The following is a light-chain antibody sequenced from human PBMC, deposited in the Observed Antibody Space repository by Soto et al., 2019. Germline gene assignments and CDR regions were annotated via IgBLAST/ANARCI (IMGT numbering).Light chain of an antibody. CDR2: RDN. CDR3: QMWDSSTAI. J-gene: IGLJ2*01. Sequence: SSELTQPLSVSVALGQTARITCGGNNIGGENVHWYQQKPGQAPVLVIYRDNYRPSGIPERFSGSNSGNTATLTISGAQAGDEADYYCQMWDSSTAIFGGGTKLTVL. CDR1: NIGGEN. V-gene: IGLV3-9*01.